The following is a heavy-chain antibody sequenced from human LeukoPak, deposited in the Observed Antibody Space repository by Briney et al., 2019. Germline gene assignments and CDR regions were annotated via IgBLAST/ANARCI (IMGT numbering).Heavy chain of an antibody. V-gene: IGHV3-48*03. D-gene: IGHD4-11*01. CDR3: ARETLYSDYEGNYIDC. CDR1: GFTFTNYE. CDR2: ISSSGSTI. J-gene: IGHJ4*02. Sequence: TGGSLRLSCAASGFTFTNYEMIWVRQAPGKGLEWVSYISSSGSTIYYADSVKGRFTMSRDNAKNSVHLQMNSLRAVDTAVYYCARETLYSDYEGNYIDCWGQGTLVTVSS.